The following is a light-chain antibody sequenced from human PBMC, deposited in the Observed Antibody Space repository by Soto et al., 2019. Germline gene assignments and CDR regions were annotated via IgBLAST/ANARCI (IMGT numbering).Light chain of an antibody. CDR1: RSVSSN. CDR3: QQYNNWPYT. V-gene: IGKV3-15*01. J-gene: IGKJ2*01. CDR2: GAS. Sequence: EIVMTQSPATLSVSPGERATLSCRASRSVSSNLAWYQQKPGQAPRLLIYGASTRATGIPARFSGSGSGTEFTLTISSLQSGDFAVYYCQQYNNWPYTFGQGTKLEIK.